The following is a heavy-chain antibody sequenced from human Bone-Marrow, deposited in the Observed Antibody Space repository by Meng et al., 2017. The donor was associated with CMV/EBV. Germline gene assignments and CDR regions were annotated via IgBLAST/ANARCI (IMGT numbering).Heavy chain of an antibody. V-gene: IGHV3-48*04. J-gene: IGHJ4*02. CDR3: ARVREWELSNSPFDY. D-gene: IGHD1-26*01. CDR2: ISSSSTI. CDR1: GSTFSSYS. Sequence: GGSLRLSCAASGSTFSSYSMNWVRQAPGKGLEWVSYISSSSTIYYADSAKGRFTISRDNAKNSLYLQMNSLRAEDTAVYYCARVREWELSNSPFDYWGQGTLVTSPQ.